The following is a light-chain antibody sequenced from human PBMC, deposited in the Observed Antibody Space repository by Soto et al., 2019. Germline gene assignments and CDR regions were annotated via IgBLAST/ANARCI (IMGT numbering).Light chain of an antibody. CDR2: DAS. V-gene: IGKV1-5*01. CDR3: QQYRV. Sequence: DIQMTQSPSTLSASVGDRVTITCRASQSISSWLAWYQQKPGKAPKLLIYDASSLESGVPSRFSGSGSGTEFTLTISSLQHDDFATYYCQQYRVFGPGTKVDIK. J-gene: IGKJ3*01. CDR1: QSISSW.